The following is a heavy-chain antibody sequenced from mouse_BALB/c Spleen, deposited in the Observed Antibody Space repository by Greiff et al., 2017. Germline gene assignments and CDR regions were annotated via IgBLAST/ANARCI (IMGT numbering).Heavy chain of an antibody. CDR2: ISSGSSTI. D-gene: IGHD2-4*01. J-gene: IGHJ2*01. V-gene: IGHV5-17*02. Sequence: EVKLMESGGGLVQPGGSRKLSCAASGFTFSSFGMHWVRQAPEKGLEWVAYISSGSSTIYYADTVKGRFTISRDNPKNTLFLQMTSLRSEDTAMYYCARTIDYDAGFDYWGQGTTLTVSS. CDR1: GFTFSSFG. CDR3: ARTIDYDAGFDY.